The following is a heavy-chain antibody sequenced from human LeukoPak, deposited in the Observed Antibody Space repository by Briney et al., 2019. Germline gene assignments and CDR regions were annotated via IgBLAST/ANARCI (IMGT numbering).Heavy chain of an antibody. CDR2: IYTSGST. J-gene: IGHJ4*02. Sequence: SSTLSPTCTAPGGSISSYYWSWIRQPPGKGLEKIGYIYTSGSTNYNPSLKSRVTISVDTSKNQFSLKLSSVTAADTAVYYCARQLGGIAAAGTSYFDYWGQGTLVTVSS. CDR1: GGSISSYY. CDR3: ARQLGGIAAAGTSYFDY. D-gene: IGHD6-13*01. V-gene: IGHV4-4*09.